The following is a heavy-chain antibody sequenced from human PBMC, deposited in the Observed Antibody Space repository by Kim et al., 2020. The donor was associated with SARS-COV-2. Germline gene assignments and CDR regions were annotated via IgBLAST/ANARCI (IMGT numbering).Heavy chain of an antibody. CDR1: GFIFSSAW. CDR3: ATAVTNTGLDA. J-gene: IGHJ6*02. Sequence: GGSLRLSCAASGFIFSSAWMTWVRQAPGKGLEWVGRIKSQSDGETTEYAAPVKGRFTISRDDLKSTLFLQMNSLGIEDTAVYYCATAVTNTGLDAWGQGTTVTVSS. V-gene: IGHV3-15*01. CDR2: IKSQSDGETT. D-gene: IGHD4-17*01.